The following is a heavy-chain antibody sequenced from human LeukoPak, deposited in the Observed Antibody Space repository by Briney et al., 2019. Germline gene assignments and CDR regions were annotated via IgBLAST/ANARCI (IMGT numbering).Heavy chain of an antibody. Sequence: SETLSLTCGVYGGXLSGYYWSWIHQPPGKGLEWIGEINHSGSTNYNPSLKSRVTISVDKSENQFSLKLSSVTAADTAVYYCARSSSSWIFDYWGQGTLVTVSS. CDR2: INHSGST. V-gene: IGHV4-34*01. D-gene: IGHD6-13*01. CDR3: ARSSSSWIFDY. CDR1: GGXLSGYY. J-gene: IGHJ4*02.